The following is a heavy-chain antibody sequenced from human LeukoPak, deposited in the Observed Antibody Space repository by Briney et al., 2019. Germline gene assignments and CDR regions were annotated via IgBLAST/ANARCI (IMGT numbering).Heavy chain of an antibody. J-gene: IGHJ3*02. D-gene: IGHD7-27*01. CDR2: IRHDGSNK. Sequence: GGSLRLSCAASGFTVTDNYMHWIRQAPGKGLEWVGFIRHDGSNKYHRDSVKGRFTISRDNSRNTLYLQMNSLRAEDTAVYYCTKVRLLGALDDALHIWGQGTMVTVSS. V-gene: IGHV3-30*02. CDR3: TKVRLLGALDDALHI. CDR1: GFTVTDNY.